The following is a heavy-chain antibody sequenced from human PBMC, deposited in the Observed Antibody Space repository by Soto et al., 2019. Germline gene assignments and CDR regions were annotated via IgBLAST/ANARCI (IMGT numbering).Heavy chain of an antibody. Sequence: GGSLRLSCAASGFTFINALISWVRQAPGKGLEWVSVIYSGGSTYYADSVKGRFTISRDNSKNTLYLQMNRLRTEDTAVYYCARGGAHFDYWGQGTRVTVSS. CDR3: ARGGAHFDY. J-gene: IGHJ4*02. CDR1: GFTFINAL. V-gene: IGHV3-66*01. D-gene: IGHD1-26*01. CDR2: IYSGGST.